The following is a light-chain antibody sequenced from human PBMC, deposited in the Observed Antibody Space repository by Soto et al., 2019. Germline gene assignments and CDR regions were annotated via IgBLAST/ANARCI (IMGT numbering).Light chain of an antibody. CDR1: QSVSSY. V-gene: IGKV3-11*01. CDR3: QQRTNRPPIT. J-gene: IGKJ5*01. Sequence: EIVLTQSPDTLSLSPGERATLSCRASQSVSSYLAWYQQKPGQAPRLLIFDTSNRATGIPARFSGSGSGTDFTLTISGLEPEDFAVYYCQQRTNRPPITFGQGTRLEI. CDR2: DTS.